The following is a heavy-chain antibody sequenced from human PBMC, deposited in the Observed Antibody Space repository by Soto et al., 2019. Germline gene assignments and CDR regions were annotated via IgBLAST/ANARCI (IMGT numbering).Heavy chain of an antibody. CDR3: ARSGGGNYWGNWFDP. D-gene: IGHD7-27*01. Sequence: QVQLVQSGAEVKKPGASVKVSCKASGHTFAKYGITWVRQAPGQGFEWMGWISAYNGNTKYAQKFQGRVTMTTDTSTTIAYMELRSLISDDTAVYYCARSGGGNYWGNWFDPLGQGTLVTVSS. J-gene: IGHJ5*02. CDR2: ISAYNGNT. CDR1: GHTFAKYG. V-gene: IGHV1-18*01.